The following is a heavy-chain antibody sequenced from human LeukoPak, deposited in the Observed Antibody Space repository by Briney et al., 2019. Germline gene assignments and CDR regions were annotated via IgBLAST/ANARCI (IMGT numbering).Heavy chain of an antibody. D-gene: IGHD2-2*01. CDR1: GGTFSSYA. Sequence: SVKVSCKASGGTFSSYAISWVRQAPGQGLEWMGGIIPIFCTANYSQKFQGRVTITAEESTSTADMELNSLRSEDTAVYYCARALHIVVVPAAPIRHRGYYYGMDVWGKGTTVTVSS. CDR2: IIPIFCTA. CDR3: ARALHIVVVPAAPIRHRGYYYGMDV. J-gene: IGHJ6*04. V-gene: IGHV1-69*01.